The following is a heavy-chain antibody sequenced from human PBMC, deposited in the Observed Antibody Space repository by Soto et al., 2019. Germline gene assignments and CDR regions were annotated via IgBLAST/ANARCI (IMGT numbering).Heavy chain of an antibody. J-gene: IGHJ5*01. V-gene: IGHV4-34*01. D-gene: IGHD3-22*01. CDR3: STRAYDTNGYYRFDP. CDR1: GGSFSGHS. Sequence: SETLSLTCAVCGGSFSGHSWTWIRQSPGKGLEWIGDINHSGRVNYSPSLKSRVTISLDTSKNQFSLTLSAVTAADTAMYYCSTRAYDTNGYYRFDPWGQGTLVTVSS. CDR2: INHSGRV.